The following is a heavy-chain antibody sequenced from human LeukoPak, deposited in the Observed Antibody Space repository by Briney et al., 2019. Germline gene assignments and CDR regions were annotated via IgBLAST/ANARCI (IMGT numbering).Heavy chain of an antibody. V-gene: IGHV3-23*01. CDR2: ISGSGGST. D-gene: IGHD5-12*01. CDR1: GFTFSKYE. J-gene: IGHJ3*02. CDR3: AKDGHGSGYHDAFDI. Sequence: GGSLRLSCEASGFTFSKYEMNWVRQAPGKGLEWVSAISGSGGSTYYADSVKGRFTISRDNSKNTLYLQMNSLRAEDTAVYYCAKDGHGSGYHDAFDIWGQGTMVTVSS.